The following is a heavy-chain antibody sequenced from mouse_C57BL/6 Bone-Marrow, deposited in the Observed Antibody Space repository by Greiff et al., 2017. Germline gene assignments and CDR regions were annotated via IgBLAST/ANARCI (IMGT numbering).Heavy chain of an antibody. CDR2: IYPGSGNT. V-gene: IGHV1-76*01. J-gene: IGHJ1*03. Sequence: QVQLQQSGAELVRPGASVKLSCKASGYTFTDYYINWVKQRPGQGLEWIARIYPGSGNTYYNEKFKGKATLTAEQSSSTAYMQLSSLTSEDSAVYVCANISDDYWYFDVWGTGTTVTVSS. D-gene: IGHD2-13*01. CDR1: GYTFTDYY. CDR3: ANISDDYWYFDV.